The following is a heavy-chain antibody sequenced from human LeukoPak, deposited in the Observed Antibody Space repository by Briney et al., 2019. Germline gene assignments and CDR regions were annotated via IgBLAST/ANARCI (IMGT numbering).Heavy chain of an antibody. CDR1: GFTFSSYG. D-gene: IGHD1-26*01. V-gene: IGHV3-30*02. J-gene: IGHJ6*03. CDR3: AKDGGSYYGDYYYYMDV. Sequence: GGSLRLSCAASGFTFSSYGMHWVRQAPGEGLEWVAFIRYDGSNKYYADSVKGRFTISRDNSKNTLYLQMNSLRAEDTAVYYCAKDGGSYYGDYYYYMDVWGKGTTVTVSS. CDR2: IRYDGSNK.